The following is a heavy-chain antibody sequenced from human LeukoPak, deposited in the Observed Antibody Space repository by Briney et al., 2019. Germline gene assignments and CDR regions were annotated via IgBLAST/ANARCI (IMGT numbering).Heavy chain of an antibody. CDR2: INPSGGST. Sequence: ASVKVSCKASGYTFTSYYMHWVRQAPGQGLEWMGIINPSGGSTSYAQKFQGRVTMTRDTSTSTVYMELSSLRSEDTAVYYCARARTYYYDSSGPKVALDYWGQGTLVTVSS. D-gene: IGHD3-22*01. CDR3: ARARTYYYDSSGPKVALDY. CDR1: GYTFTSYY. V-gene: IGHV1-46*01. J-gene: IGHJ4*02.